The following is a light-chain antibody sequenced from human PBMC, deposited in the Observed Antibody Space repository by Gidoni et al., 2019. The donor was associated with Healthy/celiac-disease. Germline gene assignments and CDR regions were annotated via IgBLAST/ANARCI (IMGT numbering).Light chain of an antibody. CDR1: SMDVGCYNY. J-gene: IGLJ2*01. CDR2: DVS. V-gene: IGLV2-14*01. Sequence: QSALTQPASVSGSPGQSITISCTGTSMDVGCYNYVSWYQQHPGKPPKLMIYDVSNRPSGVSNRFSSSKSGNTASLTISGLQAEDEADYYCSSYTSSSTPLFGGGTKLTVL. CDR3: SSYTSSSTPL.